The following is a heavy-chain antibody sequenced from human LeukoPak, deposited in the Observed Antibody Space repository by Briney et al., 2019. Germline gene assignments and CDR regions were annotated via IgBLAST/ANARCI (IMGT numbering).Heavy chain of an antibody. V-gene: IGHV1-3*01. J-gene: IGHJ6*02. Sequence: ASVKVSCKASEYTFTSYAIHWVRQAPGQRLEWMGWINAGNGNTKYSQKFQGRVTITRDASASTAYMELTSLRPEDTAVYYCARVRSRYYYDRSRDYYGMDVWGQGTTVTVSS. CDR1: EYTFTSYA. CDR2: INAGNGNT. CDR3: ARVRSRYYYDRSRDYYGMDV. D-gene: IGHD3-22*01.